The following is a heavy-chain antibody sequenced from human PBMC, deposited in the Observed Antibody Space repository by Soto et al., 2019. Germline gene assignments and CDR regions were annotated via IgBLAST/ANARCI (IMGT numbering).Heavy chain of an antibody. D-gene: IGHD2-21*01. CDR1: GDSISTHY. J-gene: IGHJ4*02. CDR2: TYYIGRT. Sequence: QVQLQESGPGLVKPSETLSLTCTVSGDSISTHYWNWIRQPLGKGLEWIGYTYYIGRTNYNPSLKSRVTISLDTSRNQISLNLNSVTAADTAIYYCARDVVGLTHFDYWGQGILVTVSS. V-gene: IGHV4-59*11. CDR3: ARDVVGLTHFDY.